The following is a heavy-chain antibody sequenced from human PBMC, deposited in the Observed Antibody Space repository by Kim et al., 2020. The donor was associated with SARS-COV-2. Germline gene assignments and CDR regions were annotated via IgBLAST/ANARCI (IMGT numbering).Heavy chain of an antibody. CDR2: INHSGST. D-gene: IGHD3-10*01. J-gene: IGHJ2*01. V-gene: IGHV4-34*01. Sequence: SETLSLTCAVYGGSFSGYYWSWIRQPPGKGLEWVGEINHSGSTNYNPSLKSRVTISVDTSKNKFSLKLTSVTAADAALYFFARRIYNTSGWGGHYCDLWG. CDR3: ARRIYNTSGWGGHYCDL. CDR1: GGSFSGYY.